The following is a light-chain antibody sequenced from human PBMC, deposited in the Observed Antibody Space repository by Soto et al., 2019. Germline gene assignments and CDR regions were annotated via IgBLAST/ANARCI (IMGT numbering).Light chain of an antibody. Sequence: QSALTQPASVSGSPGQSITISCTGTSSDVGAFNYVSWYQQLSGKAPKLMIYDVNNRPSGVSNRFSGSKSGNTASLTISGLQAEDEADYYCSSRTTIDTRVFGTGTEVTVL. CDR1: SSDVGAFNY. J-gene: IGLJ1*01. CDR2: DVN. V-gene: IGLV2-14*03. CDR3: SSRTTIDTRV.